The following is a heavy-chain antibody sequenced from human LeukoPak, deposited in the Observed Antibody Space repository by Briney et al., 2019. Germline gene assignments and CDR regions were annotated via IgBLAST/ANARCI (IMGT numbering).Heavy chain of an antibody. CDR1: GYTFTGYY. D-gene: IGHD3-10*01. CDR3: ARRPKGSTAGTDY. J-gene: IGHJ4*02. V-gene: IGHV7-4-1*02. CDR2: INTNTGNP. Sequence: ASVKVSCKASGYTFTGYYMHWVRQAPGQGLEWMGWINTNTGNPTYAQGFTGRFVFSLDTSVSTAYLRISSLKAEDTAVYYCARRPKGSTAGTDYWGQGTLVTVSS.